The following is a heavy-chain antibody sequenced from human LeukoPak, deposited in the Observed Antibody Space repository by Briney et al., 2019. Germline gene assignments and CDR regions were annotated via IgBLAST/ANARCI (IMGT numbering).Heavy chain of an antibody. Sequence: LGASLKTSCKGSGYSFTSYWSGWVRQMPGEGLGWVGIIYPGDSDTRYSPSFQGQVTISADKSISTAYLQWSSLKASDTAMYYCARRDYGGKHFDYRGQGTLVTVSS. CDR1: GYSFTSYW. D-gene: IGHD4-23*01. CDR2: IYPGDSDT. CDR3: ARRDYGGKHFDY. J-gene: IGHJ4*02. V-gene: IGHV5-51*01.